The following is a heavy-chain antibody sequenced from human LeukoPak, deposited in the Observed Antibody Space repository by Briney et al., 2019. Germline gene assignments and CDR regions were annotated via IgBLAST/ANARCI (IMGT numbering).Heavy chain of an antibody. CDR2: IRYDGSNK. D-gene: IGHD1-26*01. Sequence: GGSLRLSCAASGFTFSSYGMHWVRQAPGKGLEWVAFIRYDGSNKYYADSVKGRFTISRDNSKNTLYLQMNSLRAEDTAVYYCAKAYRYSGSYSSDAFDVWGQGTMVTVSS. CDR3: AKAYRYSGSYSSDAFDV. V-gene: IGHV3-30*02. CDR1: GFTFSSYG. J-gene: IGHJ3*01.